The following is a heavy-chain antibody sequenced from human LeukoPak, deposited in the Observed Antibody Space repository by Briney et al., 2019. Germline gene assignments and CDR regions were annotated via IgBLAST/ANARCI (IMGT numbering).Heavy chain of an antibody. CDR1: GFTFGSQA. CDR3: ASAGSGWYDY. V-gene: IGHV3-23*01. J-gene: IGHJ4*02. D-gene: IGHD6-19*01. Sequence: PGASLRLACAAYGFTFGSQARSWVRQARGKGMEWVSVIGGSGSITYYRDSVKGRFTISRDNSKNTMYLQMNSLRAEDTAVYYCASAGSGWYDYWGQGTLVTVSS. CDR2: IGGSGSIT.